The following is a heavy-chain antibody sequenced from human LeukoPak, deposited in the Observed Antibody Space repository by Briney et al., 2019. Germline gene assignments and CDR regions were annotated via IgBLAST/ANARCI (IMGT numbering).Heavy chain of an antibody. CDR2: FDPEDGET. D-gene: IGHD6-19*01. J-gene: IGHJ4*02. CDR1: GYTLTELS. CDR3: ATTYSSGRPTRFFDY. V-gene: IGHV1-24*01. Sequence: ASVKVSCKVSGYTLTELSMHWVRQAPGKGLEWMGGFDPEDGETIYAQKFQGRVTMTEDTSTDTAYMELSSLRSEDTAVYYCATTYSSGRPTRFFDYWGQGTLVTVSS.